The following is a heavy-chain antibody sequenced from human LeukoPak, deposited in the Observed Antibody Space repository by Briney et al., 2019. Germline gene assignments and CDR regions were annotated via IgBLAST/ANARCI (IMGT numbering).Heavy chain of an antibody. J-gene: IGHJ6*02. D-gene: IGHD3-22*01. CDR1: GGTFSSYA. V-gene: IGHV1-69*01. Sequence: ASVKVSWKASGGTFSSYAISWVRQAPGQGLEWMGGIIPIFGTANYAQKFQGRVTITADESTSTAYMELSSLRSEDTAVYYCAREYYYDSSGYQDYYYYGMDVWGQGTTVTVSS. CDR2: IIPIFGTA. CDR3: AREYYYDSSGYQDYYYYGMDV.